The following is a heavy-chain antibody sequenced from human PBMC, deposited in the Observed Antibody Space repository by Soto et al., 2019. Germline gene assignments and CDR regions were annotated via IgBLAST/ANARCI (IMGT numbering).Heavy chain of an antibody. J-gene: IGHJ6*03. CDR2: ISAYNGNT. Sequence: ASVKVSCKASGYTFTSYGISWVRQAPGQGLEWMGWISAYNGNTNYAQKLQGRVTMTTDTSTSTAYMELRSLRSDDTAVYYCAMGYYDFWSGTLRDYYYYYYMDVWGKGTTVTVSS. CDR1: GYTFTSYG. CDR3: AMGYYDFWSGTLRDYYYYYYMDV. D-gene: IGHD3-3*01. V-gene: IGHV1-18*01.